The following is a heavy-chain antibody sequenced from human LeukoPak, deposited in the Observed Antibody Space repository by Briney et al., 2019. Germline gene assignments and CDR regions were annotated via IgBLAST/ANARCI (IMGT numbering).Heavy chain of an antibody. CDR2: ISGSGTTI. V-gene: IGHV3-48*03. Sequence: GGSLRLSCAASGFTFRTYEMNWVRRAPGKGLEWVSYISGSGTTIYYADSVKGRFTISRDNAKNSLYLQMNSLRAEDTALYYYAREVWTTVATSHYYYMDVWGKGTTVTVSS. J-gene: IGHJ6*03. D-gene: IGHD4-17*01. CDR3: AREVWTTVATSHYYYMDV. CDR1: GFTFRTYE.